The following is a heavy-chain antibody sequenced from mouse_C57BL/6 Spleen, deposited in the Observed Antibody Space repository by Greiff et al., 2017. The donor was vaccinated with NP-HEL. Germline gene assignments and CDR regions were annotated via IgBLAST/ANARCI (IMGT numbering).Heavy chain of an antibody. D-gene: IGHD2-12*01. J-gene: IGHJ1*03. Sequence: QVTLKVCGPGILQPSQTLSLTCSFSGFSLSPSNMGIGWIRQPSGKGLEWLAHIWWNDDTYHNPSLKSRLTISKGPSNNQVFLKSTSVDTADTATYYCAQSYSDDESYWYFDVWGTGTTVTVSS. CDR3: AQSYSDDESYWYFDV. V-gene: IGHV8-5*01. CDR1: GFSLSPSNMG. CDR2: IWWNDDT.